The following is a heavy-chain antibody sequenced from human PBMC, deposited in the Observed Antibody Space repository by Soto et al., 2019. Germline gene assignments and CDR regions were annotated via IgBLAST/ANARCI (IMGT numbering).Heavy chain of an antibody. Sequence: QVQVVESGGGVVQPGTSLRLSCVASGISFKRYGMHWVRQAPGKGLEWVALISNDGSNRYYEDSVKGRFTVSRDNSKNTVSLQMNSLRPEDTALYYCAKAIYATGVDDYWGQGTHVIVSS. V-gene: IGHV3-30*18. CDR3: AKAIYATGVDDY. CDR1: GISFKRYG. D-gene: IGHD7-27*01. CDR2: ISNDGSNR. J-gene: IGHJ4*02.